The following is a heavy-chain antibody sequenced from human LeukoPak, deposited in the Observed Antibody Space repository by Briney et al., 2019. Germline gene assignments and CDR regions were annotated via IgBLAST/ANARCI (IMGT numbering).Heavy chain of an antibody. CDR2: MNPNSGNT. J-gene: IGHJ5*02. V-gene: IGHV1-8*01. CDR3: ARGPLVRLPSSFDR. CDR1: GYTFTSYD. Sequence: ASVTVSCKASGYTFTSYDINWVRQAPGQGLEWMGWMNPNSGNTGSAQRFQGRITMTRDTSISTAYMELSSLRSEDTAVYYCARGPLVRLPSSFDRWGQGTLVTVSS. D-gene: IGHD3-16*02.